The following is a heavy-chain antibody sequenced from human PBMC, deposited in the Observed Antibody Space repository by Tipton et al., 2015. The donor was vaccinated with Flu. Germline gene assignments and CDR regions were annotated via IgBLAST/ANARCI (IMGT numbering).Heavy chain of an antibody. J-gene: IGHJ6*02. Sequence: TLSLTCAVSGGSISSSNWWSWVRQPPGKGLEWIGEIYHSGSTNYNPSLKSRVTISVDKSKNQFSLKLSSVTAADTAVYYCAREGDSSWYLDYYYYGMDVWGQGTTVTVSS. D-gene: IGHD6-13*01. CDR3: AREGDSSWYLDYYYYGMDV. CDR1: GGSISSSNW. CDR2: IYHSGST. V-gene: IGHV4-4*02.